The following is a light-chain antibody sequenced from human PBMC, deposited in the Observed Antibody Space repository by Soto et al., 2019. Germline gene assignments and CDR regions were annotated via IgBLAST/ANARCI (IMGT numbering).Light chain of an antibody. Sequence: QSALTQPASVSGSPGQSITISCTGTSSDIGNYNYVSWYQQHPGKAPKLIIYEVNNRPSGVSNRFSGSKSDNTASLTISGRQAEDEADYYCSSYTTVNTLVSFGTGTKLTVL. CDR3: SSYTTVNTLVS. J-gene: IGLJ1*01. CDR2: EVN. V-gene: IGLV2-14*01. CDR1: SSDIGNYNY.